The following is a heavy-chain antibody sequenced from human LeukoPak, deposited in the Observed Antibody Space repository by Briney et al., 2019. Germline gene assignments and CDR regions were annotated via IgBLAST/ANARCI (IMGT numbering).Heavy chain of an antibody. V-gene: IGHV4-34*01. CDR1: GGSFSGYY. J-gene: IGHJ6*03. D-gene: IGHD3-10*01. CDR2: INHSGST. Sequence: SETLSLTCAVYGGSFSGYYWSWIRQPPGKGLEWIGEINHSGSTNYNPSLKSRVTISVDTSKNQFSLKLSSVTAADAAVYYCARVSSGYGSGSYYKPVYYMDVWGKGTTVTVSS. CDR3: ARVSSGYGSGSYYKPVYYMDV.